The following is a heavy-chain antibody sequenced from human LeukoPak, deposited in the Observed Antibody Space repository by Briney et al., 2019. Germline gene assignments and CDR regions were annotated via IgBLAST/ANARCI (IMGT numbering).Heavy chain of an antibody. CDR3: ARHYYYDFDY. Sequence: GSLRLSCATSGFTFSKYWISWVRPAPRKGLEWVANIKQDGSEKYYVDSVKGRFTISRDNAKNSLCLQMNSLRAEDTAVYYCARHYYYDFDYWGQGTLVTVSS. CDR1: GFTFSKYW. D-gene: IGHD3-16*01. CDR2: IKQDGSEK. J-gene: IGHJ4*02. V-gene: IGHV3-7*04.